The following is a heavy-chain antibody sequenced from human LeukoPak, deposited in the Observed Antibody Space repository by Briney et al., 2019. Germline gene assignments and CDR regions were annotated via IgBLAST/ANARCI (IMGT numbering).Heavy chain of an antibody. CDR2: ISSSSSAT. V-gene: IGHV3-48*04. Sequence: PGGSLRLSCAASGFTFSSYSMNWVRQAPGKGLEWVSYISSSSSATYYADSVKGRFTISRDNAKNSLYLQMNSLRAEDTAVYYCAREVSLAYWGQGTLVTVSS. D-gene: IGHD1-14*01. CDR3: AREVSLAY. J-gene: IGHJ4*02. CDR1: GFTFSSYS.